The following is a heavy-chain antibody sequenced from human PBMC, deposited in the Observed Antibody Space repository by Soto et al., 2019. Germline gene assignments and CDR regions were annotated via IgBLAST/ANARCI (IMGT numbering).Heavy chain of an antibody. V-gene: IGHV1-2*02. J-gene: IGHJ4*02. Sequence: QVQLVQSGAEVKKPGASVEVSCKASGYTFSAYYMHWVRQAPGQGLEWMGWINPKSGGTLYAQKFQGRVTMTRDTSISTAYMELSRLRSDDTAVYYCARGGTFAYDTSGYSVYWGQGTLVTVSS. CDR1: GYTFSAYY. D-gene: IGHD3-22*01. CDR2: INPKSGGT. CDR3: ARGGTFAYDTSGYSVY.